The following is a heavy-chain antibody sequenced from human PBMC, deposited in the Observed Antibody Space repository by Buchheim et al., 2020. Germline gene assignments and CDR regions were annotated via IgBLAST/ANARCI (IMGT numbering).Heavy chain of an antibody. V-gene: IGHV3-30*18. CDR1: GFTFSSYG. J-gene: IGHJ4*02. Sequence: QVQLVESGGGVVQPGRSLRLSCAASGFTFSSYGMHWVRQAPGKGLEWVAVISYDGSNKYYADSVKGRFTISRDNSKNTLYLQMNSLRAEDTAVYYCAKDGGSSGYFDYWGQGTL. CDR3: AKDGGSSGYFDY. CDR2: ISYDGSNK. D-gene: IGHD6-6*01.